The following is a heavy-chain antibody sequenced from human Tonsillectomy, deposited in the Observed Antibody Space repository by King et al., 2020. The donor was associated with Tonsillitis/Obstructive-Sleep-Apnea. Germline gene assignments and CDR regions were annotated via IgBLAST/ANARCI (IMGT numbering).Heavy chain of an antibody. CDR3: ARDAGIRDAFDI. Sequence: DVQLVESGGGLVQPGGSLRLSCAASEFTVNSNYMNWVRQAPGKGLEWVSVIYTGGSTYYADSVKGRFTISRANSKNTLYLQMNSLRAEDTAVYYCARDAGIRDAFDIGGQGTMVTVSS. J-gene: IGHJ3*02. V-gene: IGHV3-66*01. CDR2: IYTGGST. D-gene: IGHD3-16*01. CDR1: EFTVNSNY.